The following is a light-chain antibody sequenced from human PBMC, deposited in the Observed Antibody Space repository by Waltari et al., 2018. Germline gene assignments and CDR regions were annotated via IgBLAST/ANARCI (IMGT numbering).Light chain of an antibody. CDR1: SNDVGSYNL. CDR2: EGS. CDR3: CSYAVGAIYV. J-gene: IGLJ1*01. V-gene: IGLV2-23*01. Sequence: QSALTQPASVSGSPGQSITISCTGTSNDVGSYNLVSWYQQHPGKAPKLMIYEGSNRPSGISHRFSGSKSGNTASLTISGLQAEDEADYYCCSYAVGAIYVFGTGTKVTVL.